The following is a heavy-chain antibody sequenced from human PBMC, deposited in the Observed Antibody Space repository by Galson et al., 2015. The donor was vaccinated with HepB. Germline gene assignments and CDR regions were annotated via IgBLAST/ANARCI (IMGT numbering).Heavy chain of an antibody. CDR2: LHRDGRT. D-gene: IGHD2-21*02. CDR1: GFSVSSKF. J-gene: IGHJ6*02. Sequence: SLRLSCAASGFSVSSKFMSWVRQAPGKGLEWVSTLHRDGRTDYADSVKGRFTISRDNSQDSLYLQMNSLRVDDTAVYYWAGWVVTASWDYFGVDVWGQGTTVTVSS. V-gene: IGHV3-53*01. CDR3: AGWVVTASWDYFGVDV.